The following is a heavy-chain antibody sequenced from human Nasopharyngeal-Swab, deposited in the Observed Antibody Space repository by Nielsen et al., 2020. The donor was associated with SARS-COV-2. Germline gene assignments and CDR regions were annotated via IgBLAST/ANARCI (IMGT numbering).Heavy chain of an antibody. CDR3: ARVLGAAAALR. Sequence: SETLSLTCTVSGYSINSDYFWGWIRQPPGKGLEWIGGIYHSGSTYYNPSLKSRVTISVDTSKNQFSLKLSSVTAADTAVYYCARVLGAAAALRWGQGTLVTVSS. V-gene: IGHV4-38-2*02. CDR2: IYHSGST. D-gene: IGHD6-13*01. CDR1: GYSINSDYF. J-gene: IGHJ4*02.